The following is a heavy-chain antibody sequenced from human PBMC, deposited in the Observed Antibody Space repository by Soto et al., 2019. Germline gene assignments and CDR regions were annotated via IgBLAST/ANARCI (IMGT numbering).Heavy chain of an antibody. Sequence: PSETLSLTCTVSGGSISSVDYSWTWLRQPPGKGLEWVAYIYYSGSTYHNPSLKSRVTISVDTSKNQFSLRLSSVTAADTAVYYCARGKGVNYDILTGPWGQGTLVTVSS. CDR2: IYYSGST. CDR1: GGSISSVDYS. J-gene: IGHJ4*02. CDR3: ARGKGVNYDILTGP. V-gene: IGHV4-61*08. D-gene: IGHD3-9*01.